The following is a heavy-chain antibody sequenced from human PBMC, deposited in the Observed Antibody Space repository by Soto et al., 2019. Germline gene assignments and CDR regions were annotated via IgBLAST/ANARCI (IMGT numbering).Heavy chain of an antibody. Sequence: EVQLVESGGGLVQPGGSLRLSCAASGFTFSDHYMDWVRQAPGKGLAWVGRTRNKANSYTTEYAASVKGRFTISRDDSKNSLYLQMNSLKTEDTAVYYCARVGVFGVVSPDAFDIWGQWTMVTVSS. CDR2: TRNKANSYTT. CDR1: GFTFSDHY. J-gene: IGHJ3*02. CDR3: ARVGVFGVVSPDAFDI. V-gene: IGHV3-72*01. D-gene: IGHD3-3*01.